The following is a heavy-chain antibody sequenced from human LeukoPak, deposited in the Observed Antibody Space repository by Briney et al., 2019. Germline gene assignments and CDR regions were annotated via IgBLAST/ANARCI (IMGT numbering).Heavy chain of an antibody. D-gene: IGHD2-2*01. CDR1: GYSISSGYY. Sequence: PSETLSLTCTVSGYSISSGYYWGWIRQPPGKGLEWIGSIYHGGSTYYNPSLKSRVTISVDTSKNQFSLKLSSVTAADTAVYYCSYCSSTSCLYYYYMDVWGKGTTVTVSS. CDR2: IYHGGST. J-gene: IGHJ6*03. V-gene: IGHV4-38-2*02. CDR3: SYCSSTSCLYYYYMDV.